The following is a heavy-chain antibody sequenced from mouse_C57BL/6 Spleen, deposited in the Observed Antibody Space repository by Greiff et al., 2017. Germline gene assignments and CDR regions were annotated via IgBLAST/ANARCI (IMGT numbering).Heavy chain of an antibody. V-gene: IGHV3-6*01. J-gene: IGHJ3*01. CDR2: ISYDGSN. CDR1: GYSITSGYY. Sequence: EVKLQESGPGLVKPSQSLSLTCSVTGYSITSGYYWNWIRQFPGNKLEWMGYISYDGSNNYNPSLKNRISITRDTSKNQFFLKLNSVTTEDTATYDCAGDLLWLFAYWGQGTLVTVSA. CDR3: AGDLLWLFAY. D-gene: IGHD2-1*01.